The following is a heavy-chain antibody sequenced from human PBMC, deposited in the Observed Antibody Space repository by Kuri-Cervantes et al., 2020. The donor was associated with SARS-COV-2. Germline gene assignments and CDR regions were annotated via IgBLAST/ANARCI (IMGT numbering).Heavy chain of an antibody. Sequence: SVKVSCKASGGTFSSYSVNWVRQAPGQGLEWMGRIIPTFDTTTYAQKFQGKVIFTADESSSTAYMEVNSLTSEDTAVYFCARSQGYCTANSCSWNWFDPWGQGTQVTVSS. D-gene: IGHD2-8*02. CDR1: GGTFSSYS. CDR3: ARSQGYCTANSCSWNWFDP. J-gene: IGHJ5*02. CDR2: IIPTFDTT. V-gene: IGHV1-69*13.